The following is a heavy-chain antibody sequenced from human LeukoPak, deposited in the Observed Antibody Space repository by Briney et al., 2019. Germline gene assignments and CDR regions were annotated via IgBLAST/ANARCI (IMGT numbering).Heavy chain of an antibody. V-gene: IGHV4-61*01. J-gene: IGHJ4*02. CDR3: ARVDSSGYYVSFDY. Sequence: PSETLSLTCTVSGGPVSSGSYYWSWIRQPPGKGLEWIGYIYYSGSTNYNPSLKSRVTISVDTSKNQFSLKLSSVTAADTAVYYCARVDSSGYYVSFDYWGQGTLVTVSS. CDR1: GGPVSSGSYY. CDR2: IYYSGST. D-gene: IGHD3-22*01.